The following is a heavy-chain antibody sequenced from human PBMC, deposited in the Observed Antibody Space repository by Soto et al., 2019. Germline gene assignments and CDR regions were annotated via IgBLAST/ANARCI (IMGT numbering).Heavy chain of an antibody. V-gene: IGHV3-15*07. Sequence: EVQLVESGGGLVEPGGSLRLSCAASGFNFINAWMHWVRQAPGKGLEWVGRIKSKTDGGTTDYAAPVKGRFIISRDDSKNTLYLQINSRKMEDTAVYYCSALGVWGQGTTVTVSS. CDR2: IKSKTDGGTT. D-gene: IGHD1-26*01. CDR3: SALGV. CDR1: GFNFINAW. J-gene: IGHJ6*02.